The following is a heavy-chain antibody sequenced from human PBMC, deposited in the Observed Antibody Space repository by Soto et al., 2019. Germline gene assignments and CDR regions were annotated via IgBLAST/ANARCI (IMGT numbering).Heavy chain of an antibody. CDR1: GGSFNRHT. CDR3: ARDSIRIPLGDFFPRDY. CDR2: IIPIFGTA. D-gene: IGHD2-21*01. V-gene: IGHV1-69*01. J-gene: IGHJ4*02. Sequence: QVQLVQSGAEVRKPGSSVRVSCKASGGSFNRHTISWVRQAPGQGLEWMGGIIPIFGTANHAQKFQGRVTIIADESTSTVYMELSSLRSDDTAVYYCARDSIRIPLGDFFPRDYWGQGTLVTVSS.